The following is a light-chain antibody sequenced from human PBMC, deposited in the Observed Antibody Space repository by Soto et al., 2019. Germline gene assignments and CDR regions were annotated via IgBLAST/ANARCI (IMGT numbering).Light chain of an antibody. V-gene: IGKV3-15*01. J-gene: IGKJ2*01. CDR1: QSVSSN. CDR3: QQYHNWPPYT. Sequence: EIVMTQSPATLSVSPGERATLSCRASQSVSSNLAWYQQKPGQAPRLLIYGASTRATGIPARFSGSGSATEFPLTISSLQSEDFAVYYCQQYHNWPPYTFGQGTKLEIK. CDR2: GAS.